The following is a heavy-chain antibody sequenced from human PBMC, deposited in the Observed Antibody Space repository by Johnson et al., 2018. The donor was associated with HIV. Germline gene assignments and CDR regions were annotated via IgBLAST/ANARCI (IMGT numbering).Heavy chain of an antibody. Sequence: QVQLVESGGGVVQPGGSLRLSCAASGFTFSSYGMHWVRQAPGKGLEWVAVTWFDGSNKYYSDSVKGRFTISRDNSKNTLYLQMNSLRAEDTAVYYCARDRGAGSSGAFDIWGQGTMVTVSS. CDR2: TWFDGSNK. V-gene: IGHV3-33*01. J-gene: IGHJ3*02. CDR1: GFTFSSYG. CDR3: ARDRGAGSSGAFDI. D-gene: IGHD6-6*01.